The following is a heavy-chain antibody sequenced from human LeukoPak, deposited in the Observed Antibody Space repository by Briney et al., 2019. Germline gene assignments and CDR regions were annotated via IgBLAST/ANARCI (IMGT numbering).Heavy chain of an antibody. Sequence: GGSLRLSCAASGFTFSSYWMHWVRQAPGKGLVWVSRINSDGSSTSYADSVKGRFTISRDNAKNSLYLQMNSLRAEDTAVYYCARAPPRYNGYFDYWGQGTLVTVSS. CDR2: INSDGSST. CDR3: ARAPPRYNGYFDY. V-gene: IGHV3-74*01. D-gene: IGHD5-24*01. J-gene: IGHJ4*02. CDR1: GFTFSSYW.